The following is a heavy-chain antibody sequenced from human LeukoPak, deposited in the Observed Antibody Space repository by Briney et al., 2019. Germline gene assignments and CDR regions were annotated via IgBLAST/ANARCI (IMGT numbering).Heavy chain of an antibody. J-gene: IGHJ4*02. V-gene: IGHV1-18*01. CDR2: ISAYNGNT. CDR1: GYTFTSYG. Sequence: ASVKVSCKASGYTFTSYGISWVRQAPGQGLEWMGWISAYNGNTNYAQRLQGRVTMTTDTSTSTAYMELRSLRSDDTAVYYCARQVIPYGDYDYWGQGTLVTVSS. D-gene: IGHD4-17*01. CDR3: ARQVIPYGDYDY.